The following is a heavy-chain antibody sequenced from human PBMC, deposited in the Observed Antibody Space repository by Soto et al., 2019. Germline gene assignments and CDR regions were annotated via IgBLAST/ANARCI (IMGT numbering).Heavy chain of an antibody. D-gene: IGHD3-16*01. J-gene: IGHJ5*02. CDR3: AIVGPNWVWFDP. CDR2: IYYSGST. CDR1: GGSISSGDYY. Sequence: SETLSLTCTVSGGSISSGDYYWSWIRQPPGKGLEWIGYIYYSGSTYYNPSLQSRVTISVDTSKNQFSLKLSSVTAADTAVYYCAIVGPNWVWFDPWGQGTLVTVSS. V-gene: IGHV4-30-4*01.